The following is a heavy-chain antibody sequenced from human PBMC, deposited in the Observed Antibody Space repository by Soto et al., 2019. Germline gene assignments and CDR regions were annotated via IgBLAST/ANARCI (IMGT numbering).Heavy chain of an antibody. D-gene: IGHD3-3*01. CDR1: GGTFSSYA. V-gene: IGHV1-69*06. CDR2: IIPIFGTA. Sequence: GASVKVSCKASGGTFSSYAISWVRQAPGQGLEWMGGIIPIFGTANYAQKFQGRVTITADKSTSTAYMELSSLRSEDTAVYYCARMGFSPNWFDPWGQGTLVTVS. CDR3: ARMGFSPNWFDP. J-gene: IGHJ5*02.